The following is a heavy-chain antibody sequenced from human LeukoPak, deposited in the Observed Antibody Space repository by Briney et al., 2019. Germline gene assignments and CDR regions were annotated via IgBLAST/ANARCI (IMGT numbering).Heavy chain of an antibody. D-gene: IGHD3-16*01. CDR2: IIPIFGTA. J-gene: IGHJ5*02. CDR1: GGTFSSYA. Sequence: ASVKVSCKASGGTFSSYAISWVRQAPGQGLEWMGGIIPIFGTANYAQKFQGRVTITTDESTSTAYMELSSLRSEDTAVYYCARDWGNWFDPWGQGTLVTVPS. CDR3: ARDWGNWFDP. V-gene: IGHV1-69*05.